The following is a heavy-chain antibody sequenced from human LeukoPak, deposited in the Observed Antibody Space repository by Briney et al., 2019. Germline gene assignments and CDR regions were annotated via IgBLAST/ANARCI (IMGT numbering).Heavy chain of an antibody. CDR3: ARESLHRRFLEWLDCMDV. V-gene: IGHV1-46*01. D-gene: IGHD3-3*01. J-gene: IGHJ6*02. CDR1: GYTFTSYY. Sequence: ASVKVSCRASGYTFTSYYMHWVRQAPGQGLEWMGIINPSGGSTSYAQKFQGRVTMTRDTSTSTVHMELSSLRSEDTAVYYCARESLHRRFLEWLDCMDVWGQGTTVTVSS. CDR2: INPSGGST.